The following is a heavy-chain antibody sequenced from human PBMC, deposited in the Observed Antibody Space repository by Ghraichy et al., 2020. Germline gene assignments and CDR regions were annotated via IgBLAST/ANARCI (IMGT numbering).Heavy chain of an antibody. J-gene: IGHJ6*02. Sequence: ASVKDSCKASGYTFTSYGINWVRQAPGQGLEWMGWISGYNGNTNYAQKLQGRVTMTTDTSTSTAYMELRSLRSDDTAVYYCARDREDYYGSGRDDMDVWGQGTTVTVSS. CDR2: ISGYNGNT. CDR1: GYTFTSYG. CDR3: ARDREDYYGSGRDDMDV. D-gene: IGHD3-10*01. V-gene: IGHV1-18*01.